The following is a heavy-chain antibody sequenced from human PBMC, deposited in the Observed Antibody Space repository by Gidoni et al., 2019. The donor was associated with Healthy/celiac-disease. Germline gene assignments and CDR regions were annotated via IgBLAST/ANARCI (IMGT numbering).Heavy chain of an antibody. V-gene: IGHV1-24*01. Sequence: QVQLVQSGAEVKKPGASVTVSCKVSGYTLTELSMHWVRQAPGKGLEWMGGFDPEDGETIYAQKFQGRVTMTEDTSTDTAYMELSSLRSEDTAVYYCATALNYYYDSSGYYGMDVWGQGTTVTVSS. CDR2: FDPEDGET. CDR1: GYTLTELS. CDR3: ATALNYYYDSSGYYGMDV. D-gene: IGHD3-22*01. J-gene: IGHJ6*02.